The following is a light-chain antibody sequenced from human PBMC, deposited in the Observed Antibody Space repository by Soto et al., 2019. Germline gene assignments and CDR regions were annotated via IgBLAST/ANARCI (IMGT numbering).Light chain of an antibody. CDR3: SSYTSSSTL. V-gene: IGLV2-14*01. CDR1: SSDVGGYNY. Sequence: QSALTQPASVSGSPGQSITISCTGTSSDVGGYNYVSWYQQHPGKAPKLMIYDVSNRPSGVSNRFSGSKSGNTASLTISCLQAEDEADYYCSSYTSSSTLVGGGTKLTVL. CDR2: DVS. J-gene: IGLJ2*01.